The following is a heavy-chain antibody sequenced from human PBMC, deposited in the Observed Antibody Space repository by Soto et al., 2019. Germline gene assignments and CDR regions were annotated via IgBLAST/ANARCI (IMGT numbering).Heavy chain of an antibody. Sequence: PGESLKISCKVSGYSFSFYWIAWVRQMPGKGLEWMGIIYPGDSDTRYSPSFQGRVTISADKSISTAYLQWSSLKASDTAMYYCARTTLPLVPAAIGRQQLPCYYYYCMDVWGQGTTVTVSS. CDR2: IYPGDSDT. CDR3: ARTTLPLVPAAIGRQQLPCYYYYCMDV. CDR1: GYSFSFYW. V-gene: IGHV5-51*01. D-gene: IGHD2-2*01. J-gene: IGHJ6*02.